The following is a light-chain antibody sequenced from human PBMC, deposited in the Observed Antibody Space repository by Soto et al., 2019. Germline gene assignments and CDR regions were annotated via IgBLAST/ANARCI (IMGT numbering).Light chain of an antibody. Sequence: DIVLTQSPDILSLSPGERATLSCRASQNVRTFLAWYQQKPGQAPRLLISDASYRATGIPPRFSGSGSGTDFTLTISSLEPDDFAVYYCLQRSNWPLTFGGGTKVEI. CDR2: DAS. J-gene: IGKJ4*01. CDR3: LQRSNWPLT. V-gene: IGKV3-11*01. CDR1: QNVRTF.